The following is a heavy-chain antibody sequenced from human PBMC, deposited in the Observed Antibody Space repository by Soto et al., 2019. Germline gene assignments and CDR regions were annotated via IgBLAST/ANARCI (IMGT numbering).Heavy chain of an antibody. CDR1: GFTFTSNA. D-gene: IGHD6-25*01. CDR2: ISGSGGST. V-gene: IGHV3-23*01. J-gene: IGHJ4*02. Sequence: EVQLLESGGGLVQPGGSRSLPGAASGFTFTSNAMSWVRRAPGKGLEWVSAISGSGGSTYYADSVKGRFTISRDNSKNTLYLQMNSLRAEDTAVYYCAPLLAAAWGQGTLVTVSS. CDR3: APLLAAA.